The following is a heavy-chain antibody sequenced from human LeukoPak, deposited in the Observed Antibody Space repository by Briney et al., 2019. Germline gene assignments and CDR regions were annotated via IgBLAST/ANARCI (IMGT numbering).Heavy chain of an antibody. V-gene: IGHV3-7*01. CDR1: GFTFSTYS. CDR2: MNHDGSEK. D-gene: IGHD6-6*01. J-gene: IGHJ4*02. CDR3: ARDPRIAARPLFDY. Sequence: GGSLRLSCAASGFTFSTYSMSWVRQAPGKGPEWVANMNHDGSEKYYLDSVKGRFTISRDNAKNSLFLQMNSLRAEDTAVYYCARDPRIAARPLFDYWGQGTLVTVSA.